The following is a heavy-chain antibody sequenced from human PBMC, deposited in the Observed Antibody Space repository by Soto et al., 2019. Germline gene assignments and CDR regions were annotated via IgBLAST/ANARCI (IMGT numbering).Heavy chain of an antibody. J-gene: IGHJ6*03. CDR1: GFTFSSYA. D-gene: IGHD6-19*01. CDR2: ISGSGGST. CDR3: ARVMSGSGWYDYMDV. Sequence: PGGSLRLSCAASGFTFSSYAMSWVRQAPGKGLEWVSAISGSGGSTYYADSVKGRFTISRDNSKNTLYLQMNSLRAEDTAVYYFARVMSGSGWYDYMDVWGKGTTVNVSS. V-gene: IGHV3-23*01.